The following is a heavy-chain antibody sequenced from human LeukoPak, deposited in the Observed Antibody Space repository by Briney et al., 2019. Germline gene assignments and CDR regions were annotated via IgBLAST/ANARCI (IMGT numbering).Heavy chain of an antibody. V-gene: IGHV3-23*01. Sequence: GGSLRLSCAVSGFTFTTYAMTCVRQAPGKGLEWVSAISGSGTSTYYADSVKGRFTISRDNSKNTLYLQMNSLRAEDTAVYYCARGYCNAGRCWNFDYWGQGTLVTVSS. CDR1: GFTFTTYA. J-gene: IGHJ4*02. CDR3: ARGYCNAGRCWNFDY. CDR2: ISGSGTST. D-gene: IGHD2-15*01.